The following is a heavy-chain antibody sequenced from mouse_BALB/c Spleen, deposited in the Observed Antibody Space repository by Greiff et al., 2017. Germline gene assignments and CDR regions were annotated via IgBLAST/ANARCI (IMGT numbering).Heavy chain of an antibody. Sequence: QVQLQQSGPELVKPGASVKISCKASGYAFSSSWMNWVKQRPGQGLEWIGRIYPGDGDTNYNGKFKGKATLTADKSSSTAYMQLSSLTSVDSAVYFCARGGRYGYFDYWGQGTTLTVSS. J-gene: IGHJ2*01. D-gene: IGHD2-14*01. CDR3: ARGGRYGYFDY. CDR1: GYAFSSSW. CDR2: IYPGDGDT. V-gene: IGHV1-82*01.